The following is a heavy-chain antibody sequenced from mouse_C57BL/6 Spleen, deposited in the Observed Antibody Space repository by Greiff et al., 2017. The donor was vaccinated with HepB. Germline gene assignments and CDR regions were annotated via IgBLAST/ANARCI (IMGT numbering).Heavy chain of an antibody. CDR1: GFTFSSYA. CDR2: ISSGGDYI. CDR3: TRRTGTGAMDY. D-gene: IGHD4-1*01. Sequence: DVQLVESGEGLVKPGGSLKLSCAASGFTFSSYAMSWVRQTPEKRLEWVAYISSGGDYIYYADTVKGRFTISRDNARNTLYLQMSSLKSEDTAMYYCTRRTGTGAMDYWGQGTSVTVSS. J-gene: IGHJ4*01. V-gene: IGHV5-9-1*02.